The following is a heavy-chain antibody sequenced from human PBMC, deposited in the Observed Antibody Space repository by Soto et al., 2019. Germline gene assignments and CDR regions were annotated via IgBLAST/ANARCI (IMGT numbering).Heavy chain of an antibody. CDR3: ARPPYPGCINAVCYPLDY. J-gene: IGHJ4*02. V-gene: IGHV1-46*01. CDR2: INPSGGST. Sequence: QVQLVQSGAEVKKPGASVKISCKASGYTFTSYYMHWVRQAPGQGLEWMEIINPSGGSTNYAQKLQGRVAMTRDTYTSTVYMELNSLRSEDTAVYYCARPPYPGCINAVCYPLDYWGQGTLVTVSS. CDR1: GYTFTSYY. D-gene: IGHD2-8*01.